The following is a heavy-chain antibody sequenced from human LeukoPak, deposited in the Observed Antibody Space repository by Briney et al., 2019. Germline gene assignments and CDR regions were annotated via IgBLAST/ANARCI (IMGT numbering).Heavy chain of an antibody. CDR1: GGSISSGGYY. CDR2: IYYSGST. J-gene: IGHJ4*02. CDR3: ARADYYGSGSYADFDY. D-gene: IGHD3-10*01. Sequence: SQTLSLTCTVSGGSISSGGYYWSWTRQHPGKGLEWIGYIYYSGSTYYNPSLKSRVTISVDTSRNQFSLKLSSVTAADTAVYYCARADYYGSGSYADFDYWGQGTLVTVSS. V-gene: IGHV4-31*03.